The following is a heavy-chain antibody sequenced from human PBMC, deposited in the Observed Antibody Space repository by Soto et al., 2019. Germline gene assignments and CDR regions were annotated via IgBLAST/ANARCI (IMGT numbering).Heavy chain of an antibody. J-gene: IGHJ6*02. V-gene: IGHV3-30*18. CDR1: GFTFSSYG. CDR2: ISYDGSNK. D-gene: IGHD6-19*01. CDR3: AKADIAVAVKGLYGMDA. Sequence: SLRLSFAASGFTFSSYGMHWVRQAPGQGLEWVAVISYDGSNKYYADSVKGRFTISRDNSKNTLYLQMNSLRAEDTAVYYCAKADIAVAVKGLYGMDAWGQGTTVTVSS.